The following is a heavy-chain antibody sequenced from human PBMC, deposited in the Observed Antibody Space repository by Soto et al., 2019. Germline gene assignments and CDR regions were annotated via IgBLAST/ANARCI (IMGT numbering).Heavy chain of an antibody. J-gene: IGHJ5*01. CDR2: ISYDGNNK. V-gene: IGHV3-30*18. D-gene: IGHD2-8*01. CDR1: GFTFSNYG. CDR3: AKVTGYCTKGVCLSNWFDS. Sequence: VQLVESGGGVVQPGRSLRLSCAASGFTFSNYGIHWVRQAPGKGLEWVAVISYDGNNKYYADSVEGRFTISRDNSKNSVYLQMYSLRDEDTAMYYCAKVTGYCTKGVCLSNWFDSWGQGTLVTVSS.